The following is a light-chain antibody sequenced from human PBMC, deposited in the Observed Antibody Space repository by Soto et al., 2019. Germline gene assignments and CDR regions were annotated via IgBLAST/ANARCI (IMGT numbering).Light chain of an antibody. CDR1: QTISSY. Sequence: DIQMTQSPSSLSASVGDRVTITCRASQTISSYLNWYQQKPRKAPKLLIYAASSLQSGVPSRFSGSGSGTDFTLTISSLQTEDFATYYCQQSHGIPYTFGQGTKLEIK. J-gene: IGKJ2*01. CDR3: QQSHGIPYT. V-gene: IGKV1-39*01. CDR2: AAS.